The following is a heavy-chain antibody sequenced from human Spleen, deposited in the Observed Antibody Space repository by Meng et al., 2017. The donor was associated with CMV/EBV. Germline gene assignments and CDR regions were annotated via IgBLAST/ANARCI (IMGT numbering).Heavy chain of an antibody. V-gene: IGHV4-31*02. CDR1: GDSISSRAHS. CDR3: ARLGGFLNWFDP. Sequence: VSGDSISSRAHSCTWIRQHPGKGLEWIGYIYYSGSTYSNPSLKSRVTISVETSKNQFSLRLISVTAADTAVYYCARLGGFLNWFDPWGQGTLVTVSS. D-gene: IGHD2-15*01. CDR2: IYYSGST. J-gene: IGHJ5*02.